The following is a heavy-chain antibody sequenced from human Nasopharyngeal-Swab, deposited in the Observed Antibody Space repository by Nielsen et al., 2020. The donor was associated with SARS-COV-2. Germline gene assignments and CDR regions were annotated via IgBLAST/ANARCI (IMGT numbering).Heavy chain of an antibody. D-gene: IGHD6-19*01. J-gene: IGHJ5*02. CDR3: AREERGYSSGWYSSWFDP. CDR2: INHSGST. V-gene: IGHV4-34*01. Sequence: PRMGLWWIGEINHSGSTNYNPSLKSRVTISVDTSKNQFSLKLSSVTAADTAVYYCAREERGYSSGWYSSWFDPWGQGTLVTVSS.